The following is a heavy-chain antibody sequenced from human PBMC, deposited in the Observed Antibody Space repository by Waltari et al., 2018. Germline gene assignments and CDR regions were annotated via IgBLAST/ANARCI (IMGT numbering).Heavy chain of an antibody. CDR2: IYYSGST. D-gene: IGHD1-26*01. J-gene: IGHJ4*02. Sequence: QVQLQESGPGLVKPSETLSLTCTVSGGSISSYSCSWLRQPPGKGLEWIGYIYYSGSTNYNPSLKSRVTISVDTSKNQFSLKLSSVTAADTAVYYCAMGGDSPYTFDYWGQGTLVTVSS. CDR1: GGSISSYS. V-gene: IGHV4-59*01. CDR3: AMGGDSPYTFDY.